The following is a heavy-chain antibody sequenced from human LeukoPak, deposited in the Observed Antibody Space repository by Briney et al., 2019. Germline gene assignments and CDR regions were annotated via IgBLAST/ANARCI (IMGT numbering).Heavy chain of an antibody. V-gene: IGHV3-21*01. J-gene: IGHJ4*02. CDR1: GFTFSSYS. D-gene: IGHD5-18*01. Sequence: GGSLRLSCAASGFTFSSYSMNWVRQAPGKGLEWVSSISSSSSHIYYADSVKGRFTISRDNAKNSLYLQMNSLRAEDTAVYYCARDAVDTCDYWGQGTLVTVSS. CDR2: ISSSSSHI. CDR3: ARDAVDTCDY.